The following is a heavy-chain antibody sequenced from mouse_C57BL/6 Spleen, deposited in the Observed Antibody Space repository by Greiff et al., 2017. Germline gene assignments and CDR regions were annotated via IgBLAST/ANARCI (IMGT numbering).Heavy chain of an antibody. V-gene: IGHV1-69*01. J-gene: IGHJ3*01. CDR3: ARDTTVVGSSPWFAY. D-gene: IGHD1-1*01. CDR1: GYTFTSYW. Sequence: QVQLQQPGAELVMPGASVKLSCKASGYTFTSYWMHWVKQWPGQGLEWIGEIDPSDSFTNYNQKFKGKSTLTVDKSSSTASMQLSSLTSEESAVFYCARDTTVVGSSPWFAYGGHGTLVTVSA. CDR2: IDPSDSFT.